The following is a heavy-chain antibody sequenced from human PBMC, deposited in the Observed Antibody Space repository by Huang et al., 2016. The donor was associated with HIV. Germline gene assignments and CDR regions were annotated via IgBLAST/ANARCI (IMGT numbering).Heavy chain of an antibody. D-gene: IGHD3-16*01. V-gene: IGHV4-39*01. CDR1: GGSVNSGYYY. CDR3: ARLPFDYVWGTQRQTALDELDV. CDR2: VFYGGNT. Sequence: QLQLQESGPGLVRPSETLSLTCSVSGGSVNSGYYYWGWIRQPPGKGLEGIASVFYGGNTFYHPSLKSRVSMSVDTSKKRFSLNLSSVTAADTAVYFCARLPFDYVWGTQRQTALDELDVWGQGTMVTVSS. J-gene: IGHJ3*01.